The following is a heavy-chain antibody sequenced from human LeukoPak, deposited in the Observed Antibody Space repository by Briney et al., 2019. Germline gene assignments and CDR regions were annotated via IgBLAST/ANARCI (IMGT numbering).Heavy chain of an antibody. V-gene: IGHV3-74*01. J-gene: IGHJ3*02. CDR2: INSDGSST. Sequence: PGRSLRLSCAASGFTFDDYAMHWVRQAPGKGLVWVSRINSDGSSTSYADSVKGRFTISRDNAKNTLYLQMNSLRAEDTALYYCAKGVRITMVRGAFDIWGQGTMVTVSS. CDR3: AKGVRITMVRGAFDI. CDR1: GFTFDDYA. D-gene: IGHD3-10*01.